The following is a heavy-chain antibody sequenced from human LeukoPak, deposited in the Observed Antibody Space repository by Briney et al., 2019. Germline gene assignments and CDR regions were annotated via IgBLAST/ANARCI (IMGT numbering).Heavy chain of an antibody. CDR3: ARDRLVGSYFDY. CDR1: GYSISSGYY. CDR2: IYHSGST. V-gene: IGHV4-38-2*02. D-gene: IGHD1-26*01. Sequence: SETLSLTCTVSGYSISSGYYWGWIRQPPGKGLEWIGSIYHSGSTYYNPSLKSRVTISVDTSKNQFSLKLSSVTAADTAVYYCARDRLVGSYFDYWGQGTLVTVSS. J-gene: IGHJ4*02.